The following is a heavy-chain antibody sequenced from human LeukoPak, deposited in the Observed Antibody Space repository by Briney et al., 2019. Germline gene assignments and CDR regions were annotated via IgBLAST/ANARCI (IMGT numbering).Heavy chain of an antibody. Sequence: ASVKVSCKASGYTFTGYYMHWVRQAPGQGLEWMGWINPNSGGTNYAQKFQGRVTMTRDTSISPAYLDLSRLRADDTALYYCASSGSSGLYYFDYWGQGTLVTVSS. V-gene: IGHV1-2*02. J-gene: IGHJ4*02. CDR2: INPNSGGT. CDR3: ASSGSSGLYYFDY. D-gene: IGHD3-22*01. CDR1: GYTFTGYY.